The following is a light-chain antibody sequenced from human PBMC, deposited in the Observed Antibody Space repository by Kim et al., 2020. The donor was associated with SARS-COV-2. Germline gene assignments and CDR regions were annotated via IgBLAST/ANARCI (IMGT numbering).Light chain of an antibody. Sequence: QSVVTQPASVSGSPGQSITISCTGTSSDVGGYNYVSWYQQHPGKAPKLMIYDVSNRPSGVSNRFSGSKSGNTASLTISGLQAEDEADYYCSSYTSISTWVFGGGTQLTVL. V-gene: IGLV2-14*03. CDR3: SSYTSISTWV. CDR2: DVS. CDR1: SSDVGGYNY. J-gene: IGLJ2*01.